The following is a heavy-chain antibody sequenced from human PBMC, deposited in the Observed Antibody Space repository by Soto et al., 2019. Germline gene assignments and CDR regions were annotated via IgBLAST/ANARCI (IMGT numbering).Heavy chain of an antibody. V-gene: IGHV3-30*18. Sequence: GGSLRLSCAASGFTFSSYGMHWVRQAPGKGLEWVAVISYGGSNKYYADSVKGRFTISRDNSKNTLYLQMNSLRAEDTAVYYCAKDSGSYYYYYGMDVWGQGTTVTVSS. D-gene: IGHD1-26*01. J-gene: IGHJ6*02. CDR2: ISYGGSNK. CDR3: AKDSGSYYYYYGMDV. CDR1: GFTFSSYG.